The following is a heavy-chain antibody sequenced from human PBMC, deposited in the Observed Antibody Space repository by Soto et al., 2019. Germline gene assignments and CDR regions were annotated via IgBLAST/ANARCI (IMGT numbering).Heavy chain of an antibody. CDR3: ARDKITGLFDY. J-gene: IGHJ4*02. CDR2: INHSGST. V-gene: IGHV4-34*01. D-gene: IGHD2-8*02. CDR1: GGSCGGYY. Sequence: SETLSLSCAVDGGSCGGYYGTWIRQPPGTGLEWIGEINHSGSTNYNPSLKSRVTISVDTSKNQFSLKLTSVTAADTAVYYCARDKITGLFDYWGQGTLVTVSS.